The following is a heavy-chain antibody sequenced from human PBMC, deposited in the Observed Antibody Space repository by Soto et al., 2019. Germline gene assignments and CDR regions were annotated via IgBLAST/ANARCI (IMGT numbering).Heavy chain of an antibody. V-gene: IGHV4-38-2*02. J-gene: IGHJ4*02. D-gene: IGHD3-22*01. CDR3: ARDGEGYSSGYYPYTSRSDY. CDR2: IYHSGST. Sequence: SETLSLTCAVSGYSISSGYYWGWILQPPGKGLEWIGSIYHSGSTYYNPSLKSRVTISVDTSKIQFSLKLSSVTAADTAVYYCARDGEGYSSGYYPYTSRSDYWGQGTLVTVSS. CDR1: GYSISSGYY.